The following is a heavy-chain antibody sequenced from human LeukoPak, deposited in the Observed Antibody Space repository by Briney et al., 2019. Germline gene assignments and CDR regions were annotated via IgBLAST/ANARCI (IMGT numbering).Heavy chain of an antibody. V-gene: IGHV3-23*01. CDR2: ISASGGTT. D-gene: IGHD2-2*01. Sequence: PGGSLRLSCAASGFTFSSYAMSWVRQAPGKGLEWVSSISASGGTTYYADSVKGRFTISRDNSKNTLYLQMLSLIAEDSAIYYCAKDPREYCSSTSCPNWFDPWGQGTLVTVSS. CDR3: AKDPREYCSSTSCPNWFDP. J-gene: IGHJ5*02. CDR1: GFTFSSYA.